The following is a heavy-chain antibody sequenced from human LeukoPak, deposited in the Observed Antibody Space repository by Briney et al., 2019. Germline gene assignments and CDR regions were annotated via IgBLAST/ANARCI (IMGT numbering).Heavy chain of an antibody. CDR1: GFTFDDFA. J-gene: IGHJ4*02. CDR3: AKAARLTSPFDY. D-gene: IGHD3-9*01. V-gene: IGHV3-23*01. Sequence: GGSLRLSCAASGFTFDDFAMNWVRQAPGKGLEWVSAISGSGGSTYYADSVKGRFTISRDNSKNTLYLQMNSLRAEDTAVYYCAKAARLTSPFDYWGQGTLVTVSS. CDR2: ISGSGGST.